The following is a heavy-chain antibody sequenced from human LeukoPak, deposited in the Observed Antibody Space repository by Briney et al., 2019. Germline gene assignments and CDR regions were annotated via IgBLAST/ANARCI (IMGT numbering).Heavy chain of an antibody. CDR2: INPNSGGT. V-gene: IGHV1-2*02. CDR3: AREIAAAGHDAFDI. D-gene: IGHD6-13*01. Sequence: ASVKVSCKASGYTFTGYSMHWVRQAPGQGLEWMGWINPNSGGTNYAQKFQGRVTMTRDTSISTAYMELSRLRSDDTAVYYCAREIAAAGHDAFDIWGQGTMVTVSS. CDR1: GYTFTGYS. J-gene: IGHJ3*02.